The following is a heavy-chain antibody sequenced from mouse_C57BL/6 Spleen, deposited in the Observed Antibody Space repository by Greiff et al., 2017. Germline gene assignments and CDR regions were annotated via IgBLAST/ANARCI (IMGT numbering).Heavy chain of an antibody. J-gene: IGHJ3*01. V-gene: IGHV1-82*01. CDR2: IYPGDGDT. CDR1: GYAFSSSW. Sequence: VQLQQSGPELVKPGASVKISCKASGYAFSSSWMNWVKQRPGKGLEWIGRIYPGDGDTNYNGKFKGKATLTADKSSSTAYMQLSSLTSEDSAVYFCAGNSAWFADWGQGTLVTVSA. CDR3: AGNSAWFAD.